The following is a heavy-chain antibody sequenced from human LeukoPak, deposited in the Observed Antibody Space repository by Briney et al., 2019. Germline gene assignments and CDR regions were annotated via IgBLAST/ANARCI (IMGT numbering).Heavy chain of an antibody. CDR1: GFTFSSYV. Sequence: GRSLRLSCAASGFTFSSYVMRWVRQAPGKGLEWVAVMSYDGSNKYYADSVKGRFTISRDNSKNTLYLQMNSLRAEGTAVYYSARDYGRLYCSIFDFGGQGTLVTLP. D-gene: IGHD6-13*01. CDR2: MSYDGSNK. CDR3: ARDYGRLYCSIFDF. J-gene: IGHJ4*02. V-gene: IGHV3-30*04.